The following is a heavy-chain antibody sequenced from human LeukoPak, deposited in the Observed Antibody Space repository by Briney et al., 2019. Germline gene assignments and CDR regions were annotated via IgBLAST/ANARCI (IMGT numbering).Heavy chain of an antibody. CDR2: ISAYNGNA. CDR1: GYTFTSYS. J-gene: IGHJ6*02. CDR3: ARANYYYGMDV. V-gene: IGHV1-18*01. Sequence: ASVRVSCKAAGYTFTSYSVSWVRQAPGQGLEWMGWISAYNGNANYAQKFVGRVTMTTDTATSTAYMDLWSLRSDDTAVFYCARANYYYGMDVWGQGTPVTVSS.